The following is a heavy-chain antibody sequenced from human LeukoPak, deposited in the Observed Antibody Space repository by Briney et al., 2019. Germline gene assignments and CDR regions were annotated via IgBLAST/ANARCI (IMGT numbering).Heavy chain of an antibody. CDR3: AKDGYGSGSYVSDY. J-gene: IGHJ4*02. V-gene: IGHV3-30*02. D-gene: IGHD3-10*01. Sequence: AGGSLRLSCAASGFTFSNYGMHWVRQAPGRGLEWVAFIRYDATDKNYADSVKGRFTISRDNSKNTLNLQMNSLRAEDTAVYYCAKDGYGSGSYVSDYWGQGTLVTVSS. CDR1: GFTFSNYG. CDR2: IRYDATDK.